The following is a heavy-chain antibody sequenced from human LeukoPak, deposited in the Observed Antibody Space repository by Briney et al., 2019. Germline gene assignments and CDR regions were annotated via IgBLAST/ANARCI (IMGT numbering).Heavy chain of an antibody. CDR2: INHSGST. D-gene: IGHD2-2*03. J-gene: IGHJ4*02. CDR3: ARVLNWISREDY. V-gene: IGHV4-34*01. CDR1: GGSFSGYY. Sequence: PSETLSLTCAVYGGSFSGYYWSWIRQPPGKGLEWIGEINHSGSTNYNPSLKSRVTISVDTSKNQFSLKLSSVTAADTAVYYCARVLNWISREDYWGQGTLVTVSS.